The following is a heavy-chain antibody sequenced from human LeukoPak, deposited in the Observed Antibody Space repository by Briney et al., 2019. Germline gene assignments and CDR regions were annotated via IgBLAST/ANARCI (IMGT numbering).Heavy chain of an antibody. CDR3: AKDYGYSSSWYDY. Sequence: GRSLRLSCEASGFTFDDYGMHWVRQAPGKGLEWVSTISWNSASEGYVDSVKGRFTISRDNAKKTLYLQMNSLRPEDTALYYCAKDYGYSSSWYDYWGQGTLVTVSS. CDR1: GFTFDDYG. J-gene: IGHJ4*02. CDR2: ISWNSASE. V-gene: IGHV3-9*01. D-gene: IGHD6-13*01.